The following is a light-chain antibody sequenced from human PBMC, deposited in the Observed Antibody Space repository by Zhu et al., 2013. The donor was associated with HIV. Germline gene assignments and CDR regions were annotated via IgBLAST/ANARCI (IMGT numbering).Light chain of an antibody. J-gene: IGKJ3*01. Sequence: AIQLTQSPSSLSASVGDRVTITCRASQGISSALAWYQQKPGKAPKLLIYDASSLESGVPSRFSGSGSGTDFTLTISSLQPEDFGTFYCQQCKSYPFTFGPGTKVDIK. V-gene: IGKV1-13*02. CDR1: QGISSA. CDR3: QQCKSYPFT. CDR2: DAS.